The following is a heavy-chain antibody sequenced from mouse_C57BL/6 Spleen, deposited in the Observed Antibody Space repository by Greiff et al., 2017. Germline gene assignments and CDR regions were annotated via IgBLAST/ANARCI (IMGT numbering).Heavy chain of an antibody. CDR3: TRAPYYGSSYGGFAY. J-gene: IGHJ3*01. Sequence: DVKLVESGEGLVKPGGSLKLSCAASGFTFSSYAMSWVRQTPEKRLEWVAYISSGGDYIYYADTVKGRFTLSRDNARNTLYLQMSSLKSEDTAMYYCTRAPYYGSSYGGFAYWGQGTLVTVSA. CDR1: GFTFSSYA. D-gene: IGHD1-1*01. CDR2: ISSGGDYI. V-gene: IGHV5-9-1*02.